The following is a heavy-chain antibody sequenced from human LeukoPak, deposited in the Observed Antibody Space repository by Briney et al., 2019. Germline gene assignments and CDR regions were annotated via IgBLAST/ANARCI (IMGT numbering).Heavy chain of an antibody. CDR3: AKGGITMGIIDY. CDR2: ISYDGSNK. D-gene: IGHD3-10*01. V-gene: IGHV3-30*18. CDR1: GFTFSSYG. J-gene: IGHJ4*02. Sequence: GGSLRLSCAASGFTFSSYGMHWVRQAPGKGLEWVAVISYDGSNKYYADSVKGRFTISRDNSKNTLDLQMNSLRVEDTAVYYCAKGGITMGIIDYWGQGTLVTVSS.